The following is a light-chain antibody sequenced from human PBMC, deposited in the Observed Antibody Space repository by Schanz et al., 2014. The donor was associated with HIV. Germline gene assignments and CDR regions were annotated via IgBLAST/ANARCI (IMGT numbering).Light chain of an antibody. J-gene: IGKJ1*01. V-gene: IGKV3D-15*01. Sequence: EVVLTQSPATLSLSPGERATLSCRASQSVSSNLAWYQQKPGQAPRLLIYGASTRATGIPARFSGSGSGTEFTLTISSLQPEDFATYYCLQHNSYPRTFGQGTKVEIK. CDR1: QSVSSN. CDR2: GAS. CDR3: LQHNSYPRT.